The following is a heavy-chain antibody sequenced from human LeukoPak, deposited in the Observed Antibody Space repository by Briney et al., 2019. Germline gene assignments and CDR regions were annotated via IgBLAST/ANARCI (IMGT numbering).Heavy chain of an antibody. D-gene: IGHD2-2*02. CDR2: IFRHDSDI. J-gene: IGHJ6*02. CDR3: ARFGIRGCISNTKCYTSFFYYGMDV. V-gene: IGHV5-51*01. Sequence: GESLKISWKGSGYSFLDYWIGWVRQRPGKGPELRGLIFRHDSDIKYSPSFQGQVTISVDKSISSAYVQWGSLKASDTAMYYCARFGIRGCISNTKCYTSFFYYGMDVWGQGTTVTVSS. CDR1: GYSFLDYW.